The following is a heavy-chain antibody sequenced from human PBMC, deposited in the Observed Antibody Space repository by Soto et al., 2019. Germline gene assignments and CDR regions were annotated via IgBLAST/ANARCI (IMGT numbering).Heavy chain of an antibody. CDR2: ISAYNGNT. V-gene: IGHV1-18*04. CDR3: ARSPRACSGWYVGPSTNGYY. D-gene: IGHD6-19*01. Sequence: QVQLVQSGAEVKKPGASVKVSCKASGYTFTSYGISWVRQAPGQGLEWMGWISAYNGNTNYAQKLQGRVTMTTDTSTSTAYMELRSLRSDDTAVYYCARSPRACSGWYVGPSTNGYYWGQGTLVTVSS. J-gene: IGHJ4*02. CDR1: GYTFTSYG.